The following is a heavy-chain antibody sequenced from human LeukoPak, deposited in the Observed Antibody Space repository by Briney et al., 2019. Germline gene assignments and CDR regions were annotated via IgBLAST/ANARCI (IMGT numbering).Heavy chain of an antibody. J-gene: IGHJ3*02. Sequence: GGSLRLSCAASGFTFSSYAMSWVRQAPGKGLEWVSAISGSGGSTYYADSVKGRFTIPRDNSKNTLYLQMNSLRVEDTAVYYCAKDYGSGYYDDAFDIWGQGTMVTVSS. V-gene: IGHV3-23*01. CDR1: GFTFSSYA. CDR3: AKDYGSGYYDDAFDI. D-gene: IGHD3-22*01. CDR2: ISGSGGST.